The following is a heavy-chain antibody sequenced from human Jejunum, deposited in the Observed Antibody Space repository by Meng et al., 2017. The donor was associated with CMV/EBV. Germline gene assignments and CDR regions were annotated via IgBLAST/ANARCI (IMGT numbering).Heavy chain of an antibody. J-gene: IGHJ4*02. CDR1: GYTFSEYY. CDR2: INPNSGDT. CDR3: ARVRIGCSSTSCYFDH. V-gene: IGHV1-2*02. D-gene: IGHD2-2*01. Sequence: SGYTFSEYYMEWLRQAHGQGLEWMGWINPNSGDTKYAQKFQGRVTMTRDTSISAAYMELSSLGSDDTAVFYCARVRIGCSSTSCYFDHWGQGTLVTVSS.